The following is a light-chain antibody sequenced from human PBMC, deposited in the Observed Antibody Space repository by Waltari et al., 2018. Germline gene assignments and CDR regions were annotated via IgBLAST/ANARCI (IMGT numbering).Light chain of an antibody. CDR2: RNN. J-gene: IGLJ3*02. CDR3: SAWDSSLSGWV. CDR1: SNNVGNQG. V-gene: IGLV10-54*01. Sequence: QVGLTQPPSVSKGLRQTATPTCTGNSNNVGNQGAAWLQQHQGHPPKLLSYRNNNRPSGISERLSASRSGNTASLTITGLQPEDEADYYCSAWDSSLSGWVFGGGTKLTVL.